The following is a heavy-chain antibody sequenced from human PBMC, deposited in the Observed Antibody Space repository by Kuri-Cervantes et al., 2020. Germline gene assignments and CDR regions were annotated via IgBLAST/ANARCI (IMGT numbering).Heavy chain of an antibody. CDR3: VRAASGGVTMVRGFDY. D-gene: IGHD3-10*01. CDR2: INHRGST. Sequence: SETLSLTCAVYDGSFSGYYWSWIRQPPGKGLEWIGEINHRGSTNYNPSLKSRVTISVDTSKNQFSLKLSSVTAADTAVYYCVRAASGGVTMVRGFDYWGQGTLVTVSS. V-gene: IGHV4-34*01. J-gene: IGHJ4*02. CDR1: DGSFSGYY.